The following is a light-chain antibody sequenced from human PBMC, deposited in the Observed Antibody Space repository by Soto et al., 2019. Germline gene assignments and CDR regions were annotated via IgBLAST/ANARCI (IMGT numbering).Light chain of an antibody. CDR2: DAS. CDR3: QQRRNWPPA. V-gene: IGKV3-11*01. CDR1: QSVSSY. J-gene: IGKJ3*01. Sequence: EIVLTQSPATLSLSPGERATLSCRASQSVSSYLAWYPQKPGQAPRLLIYDASNRATGIPARFSGSGSGTDFTLTISSLDPEEFAVYYCQQRRNWPPALGPGTKVDLK.